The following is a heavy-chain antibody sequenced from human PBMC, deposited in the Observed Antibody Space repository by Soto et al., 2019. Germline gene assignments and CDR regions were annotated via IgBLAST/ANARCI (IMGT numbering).Heavy chain of an antibody. CDR2: IKSNSGGT. CDR3: ARGGYEAGRLGHLDALDI. Sequence: GASVNVSCKASGYTFTDYYMHWVRQAPGQGLEWMGWIKSNSGGTNYAQRFQGRVTMTRDTSITTAYLDLSRLTSDDTALYYCARGGYEAGRLGHLDALDIWGPGTTVTVSS. CDR1: GYTFTDYY. J-gene: IGHJ6*02. V-gene: IGHV1-2*02. D-gene: IGHD6-6*01.